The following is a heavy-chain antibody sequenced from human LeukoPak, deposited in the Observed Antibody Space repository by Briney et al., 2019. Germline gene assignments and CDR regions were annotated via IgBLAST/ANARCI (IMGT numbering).Heavy chain of an antibody. CDR2: FDPEDGET. D-gene: IGHD2-21*02. Sequence: ASVEVSCKVSGYTLTELSMHWVRQAPGTGLEWMGGFDPEDGETIYAQKFQGRVTMTEDTSTDTAYMELSSLRSEDTAVYYCATRVRASYCGGDCPDAFDIWGQGTMVTVSS. V-gene: IGHV1-24*01. CDR1: GYTLTELS. CDR3: ATRVRASYCGGDCPDAFDI. J-gene: IGHJ3*02.